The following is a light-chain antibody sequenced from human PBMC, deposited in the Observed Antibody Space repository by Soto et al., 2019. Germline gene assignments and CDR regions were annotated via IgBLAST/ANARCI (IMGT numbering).Light chain of an antibody. CDR3: QQYSAPWT. CDR2: EAS. Sequence: DIQMTQSPSTLSASVGDRVTINCRASQNINNCLAWYQQKPGQAPKLLIYEASNLEGGVPSGFSGSGSGTALSLTISSLQPDDFAPYFCQQYSAPWTFGRGTKV. J-gene: IGKJ1*01. CDR1: QNINNC. V-gene: IGKV1-5*03.